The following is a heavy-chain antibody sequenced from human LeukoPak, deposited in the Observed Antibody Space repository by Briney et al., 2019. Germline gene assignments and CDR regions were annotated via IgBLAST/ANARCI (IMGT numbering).Heavy chain of an antibody. V-gene: IGHV4-30-2*01. J-gene: IGHJ2*01. CDR1: GGSISSGGYS. CDR3: ARGLAGTGTWYFDL. D-gene: IGHD6-13*01. CDR2: IYHSGST. Sequence: SETLSLTCAVSGGSISSGGYSWSWIRQPPGKGLEWIGYIYHSGSTYYNPSLKSRVTISVDRSKNQFSLKLSSVTAADTAVYYCARGLAGTGTWYFDLWGRGTLVTVSS.